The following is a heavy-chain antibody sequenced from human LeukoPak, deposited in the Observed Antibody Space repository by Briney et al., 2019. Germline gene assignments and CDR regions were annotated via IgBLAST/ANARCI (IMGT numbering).Heavy chain of an antibody. CDR2: IYPGDSDT. CDR1: GYSFTSYW. J-gene: IGHJ4*02. Sequence: GESLQISCKGSGYSFTSYWIGWVRQMPGKGLEWMGIIYPGDSDTRYSPSFQGQVTISADKSISTAYLQWSSLKASDTAMYYCARHVPPGANCGGDCYGHPGSDWGQGTLVTVSS. CDR3: ARHVPPGANCGGDCYGHPGSD. D-gene: IGHD2-21*02. V-gene: IGHV5-51*01.